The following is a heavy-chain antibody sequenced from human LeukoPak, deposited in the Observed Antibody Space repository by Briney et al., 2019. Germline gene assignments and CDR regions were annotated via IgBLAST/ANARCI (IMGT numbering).Heavy chain of an antibody. CDR3: ARDSSGYDPLYYYYYMDV. V-gene: IGHV1-2*02. J-gene: IGHJ6*03. CDR1: GYTFTNYG. D-gene: IGHD5-12*01. CDR2: INPNSGGT. Sequence: ASVKVSCKASGYTFTNYGISWVRQAPEQGLEWMGWINPNSGGTDYAQKFQGRVTMTRDTSISTAYMELSRLRSDDTAVYYCARDSSGYDPLYYYYYMDVWGKGTTVTVSS.